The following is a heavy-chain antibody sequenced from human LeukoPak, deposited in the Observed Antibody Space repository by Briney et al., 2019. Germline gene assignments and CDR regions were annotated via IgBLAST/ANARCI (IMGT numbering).Heavy chain of an antibody. Sequence: GRSLRLSCAASGFTFSSYGMHWVRQAPGKGLEWVAVISYDGSNKYYADSVKGRFTISRDNSKNTLYLQMNSLRAEDTAVYYCAKDTDYFDYWGQGTLVTVSS. V-gene: IGHV3-30*18. D-gene: IGHD4-17*01. J-gene: IGHJ4*02. CDR1: GFTFSSYG. CDR2: ISYDGSNK. CDR3: AKDTDYFDY.